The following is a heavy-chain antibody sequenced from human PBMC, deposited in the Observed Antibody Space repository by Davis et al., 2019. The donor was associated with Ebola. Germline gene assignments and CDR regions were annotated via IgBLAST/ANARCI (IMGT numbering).Heavy chain of an antibody. CDR1: GYTFTSYY. CDR2: INPSGGST. Sequence: ASVKVSCKASGYTFTSYYMHWVRQAPGQGLEWMGIINPSGGSTSYAQKFQGRVTMTRDTSTSTVYMELRSLRSDDTAVYYCARDRAGIQLWLDAFDIWGQGTMVTVSS. CDR3: ARDRAGIQLWLDAFDI. V-gene: IGHV1-46*01. J-gene: IGHJ3*02. D-gene: IGHD5-18*01.